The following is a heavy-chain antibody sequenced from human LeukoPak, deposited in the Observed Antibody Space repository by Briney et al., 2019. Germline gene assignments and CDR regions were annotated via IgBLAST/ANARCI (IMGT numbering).Heavy chain of an antibody. V-gene: IGHV3-30*18. D-gene: IGHD6-13*01. J-gene: IGHJ5*02. Sequence: GGSLRPSCAASGFTFSSYGMHWVRQAPGKGLEWVAVISYDGSNKYYADSVKGRFTISRDNSKNTLYLQMNSLRAEDTAVYYCAKDLAAAGSLDPWGQGTLVTVSS. CDR3: AKDLAAAGSLDP. CDR2: ISYDGSNK. CDR1: GFTFSSYG.